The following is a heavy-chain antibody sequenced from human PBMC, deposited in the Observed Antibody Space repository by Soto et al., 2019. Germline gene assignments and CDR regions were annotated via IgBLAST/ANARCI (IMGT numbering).Heavy chain of an antibody. CDR2: ISYTGST. Sequence: PSETLSLTCIVSGASITNYFWSCIRQAPGKGLEWIGHISYTGSTDYNPSLKSRSIISVDTSKNQFSLNLDSVTAADTAVYYCARYPSVRYNYYGLDVWSQGTTVS. V-gene: IGHV4-59*01. J-gene: IGHJ6*02. CDR3: ARYPSVRYNYYGLDV. D-gene: IGHD3-10*01. CDR1: GASITNYF.